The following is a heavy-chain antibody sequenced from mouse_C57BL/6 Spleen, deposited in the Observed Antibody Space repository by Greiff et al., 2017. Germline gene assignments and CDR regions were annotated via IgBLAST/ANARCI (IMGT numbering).Heavy chain of an antibody. CDR2: IYPRDGST. D-gene: IGHD2-5*01. V-gene: IGHV1-85*01. CDR3: AAYYSNAWFAY. CDR1: GYTFTSYD. J-gene: IGHJ3*01. Sequence: QVQLQQSGPELVKPGASVKLSCKASGYTFTSYDINWVKQRPGQGLEWIGWIYPRDGSTKYTEKFKGKATLTVDTSSSTAYMELHSLTSEDSAVYFCAAYYSNAWFAYWGQGTLVTVSA.